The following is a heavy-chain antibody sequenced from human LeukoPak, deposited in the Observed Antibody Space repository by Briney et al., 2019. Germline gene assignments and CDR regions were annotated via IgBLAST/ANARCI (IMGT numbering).Heavy chain of an antibody. CDR2: ISWNSGSI. D-gene: IGHD5-12*01. CDR1: GFTFDDYA. CDR3: AKEADSGYDY. V-gene: IGHV3-9*01. Sequence: GGSLRLSCAASGFTFDDYAMHWVRQAPGKGLEWVSGISWNSGSIGYADSVKGRFTISRDNAKNSLYLQMNSLRAEDTALYYCAKEADSGYDYWGQGTLVTVSS. J-gene: IGHJ4*02.